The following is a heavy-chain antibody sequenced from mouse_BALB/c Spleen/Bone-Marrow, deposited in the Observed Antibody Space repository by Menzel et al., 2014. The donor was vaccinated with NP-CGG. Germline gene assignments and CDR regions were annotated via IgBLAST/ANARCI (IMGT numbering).Heavy chain of an antibody. CDR3: ARSGDSSGYGFAY. Sequence: QVQLQQSGPELVKPGALVKISCKASGFTFRSYDINWVKQRPGQGLEWIGWIYPGDGSTKYNEKFKGKATLTADNSSSTAYMQLSSLASDNSAVYFCARSGDSSGYGFAYWGQGTLVTVSA. J-gene: IGHJ3*01. D-gene: IGHD3-2*01. CDR2: IYPGDGST. V-gene: IGHV1S56*01. CDR1: GFTFRSYD.